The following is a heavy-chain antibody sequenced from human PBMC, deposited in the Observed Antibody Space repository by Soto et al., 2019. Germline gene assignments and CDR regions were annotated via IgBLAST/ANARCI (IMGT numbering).Heavy chain of an antibody. CDR1: GFTFSSYA. Sequence: GGSLRLSCAASGFTFSSYAMSWVRQAPGKGLEWVSAISGSGGSTYYADSVKGRFTISRDNSKNTLYLQMNSLRAEDTAVYYCAKSLWVKGTPGWYYYYGMDVWGQGTTVTVSS. CDR2: ISGSGGST. J-gene: IGHJ6*02. D-gene: IGHD1-1*01. V-gene: IGHV3-23*01. CDR3: AKSLWVKGTPGWYYYYGMDV.